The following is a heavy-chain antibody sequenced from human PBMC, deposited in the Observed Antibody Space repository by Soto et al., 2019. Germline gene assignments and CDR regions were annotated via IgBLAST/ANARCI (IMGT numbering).Heavy chain of an antibody. Sequence: QVQLVESGGGVVQPGGSLRLSCAASGFDFSVSAMHWVRQAPGKGLEWVAVISFNGGNKFYADSVKGRFTIYRDNSWDTVYLEMNSLRVEDTAVYLCARDSSRVVGDFSFGPDYWGQGTLVSVSS. CDR1: GFDFSVSA. CDR3: ARDSSRVVGDFSFGPDY. J-gene: IGHJ4*02. V-gene: IGHV3-30*03. CDR2: ISFNGGNK. D-gene: IGHD3-16*02.